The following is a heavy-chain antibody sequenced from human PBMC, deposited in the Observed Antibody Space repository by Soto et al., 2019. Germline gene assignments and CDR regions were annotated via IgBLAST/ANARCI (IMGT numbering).Heavy chain of an antibody. D-gene: IGHD3-10*01. V-gene: IGHV4-31*03. CDR1: GGSISSGGYY. Sequence: PSETLSLTCTVSGGSISSGGYYWSWIRQHPGKGLEWIGYIYYSGSTYYNPSLKSRVTISVDTSKNQFSLKLSSVTAADTAVYYCARDITMVPGYFDYWGQGTLVTVSS. J-gene: IGHJ4*02. CDR2: IYYSGST. CDR3: ARDITMVPGYFDY.